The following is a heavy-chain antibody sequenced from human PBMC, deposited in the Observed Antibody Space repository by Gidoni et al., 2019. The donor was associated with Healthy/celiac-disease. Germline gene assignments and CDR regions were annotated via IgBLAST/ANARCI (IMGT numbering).Heavy chain of an antibody. V-gene: IGHV3-30-3*01. CDR1: GFTFSSYA. CDR3: ASLVVVIGPRHDAFDI. CDR2: ISYDGSNK. Sequence: QVQLVESGGGVVQPGRSLRLSCAASGFTFSSYAMHWVRQAPGKGLEWVAVISYDGSNKYYADSVKGRFTISRDNSKNPLYLQMNSLRAEDTAVYYCASLVVVIGPRHDAFDIWGQGTMVTVSS. J-gene: IGHJ3*02. D-gene: IGHD3-22*01.